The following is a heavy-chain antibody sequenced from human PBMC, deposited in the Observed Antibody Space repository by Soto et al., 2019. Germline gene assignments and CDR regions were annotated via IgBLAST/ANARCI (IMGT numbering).Heavy chain of an antibody. CDR3: ARGVERGYSYGYYYYYYMDV. CDR1: GYTFTSYD. J-gene: IGHJ6*03. CDR2: MNPNSGNT. D-gene: IGHD5-18*01. Sequence: GASVKVSCKASGYTFTSYDINWVRQATGQGLEWMGWMNPNSGNTGYAQKFQGRVTMTRNTSISTAYMELSSLRSEDTAVYYCARGVERGYSYGYYYYYYMDVWGKGTTVTVSS. V-gene: IGHV1-8*01.